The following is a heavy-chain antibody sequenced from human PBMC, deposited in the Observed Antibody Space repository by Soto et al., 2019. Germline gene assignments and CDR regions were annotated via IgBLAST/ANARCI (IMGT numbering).Heavy chain of an antibody. V-gene: IGHV4-31*03. J-gene: IGHJ4*02. D-gene: IGHD5-12*01. CDR3: ARYIVATTYYFDY. CDR1: GGSISSGGYY. Sequence: QVQLQESGPGLVKPSQTLSLTCTVSGGSISSGGYYWSWIRHHPGKGLEWIGYIYYSGSTYYNPSLKSRITISVDTSKNQFSLKLRSVTAADTAVYYCARYIVATTYYFDYWGQGTLVTVSS. CDR2: IYYSGST.